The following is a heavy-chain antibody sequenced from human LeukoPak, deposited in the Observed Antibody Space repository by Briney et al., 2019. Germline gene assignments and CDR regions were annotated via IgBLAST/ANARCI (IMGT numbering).Heavy chain of an antibody. J-gene: IGHJ4*02. Sequence: GGSLRLSCAASGFTFSSFWMTWVRQAPGKGLEWVANIKLDGSEKYYVDSVKGRFTVSRDNAKNSLYLQMNSLSAEDTAVYYCARISSISYYFDYWGLGTLVTVSS. V-gene: IGHV3-7*01. CDR3: ARISSISYYFDY. CDR2: IKLDGSEK. CDR1: GFTFSSFW.